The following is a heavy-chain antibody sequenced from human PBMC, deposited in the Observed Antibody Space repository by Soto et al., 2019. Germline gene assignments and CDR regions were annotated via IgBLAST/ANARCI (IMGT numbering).Heavy chain of an antibody. CDR3: ARAGLGDGSDY. Sequence: QVQLQESGPGLVKPSETLSLTCSVSGGYVSSGSYYWSWIRQPPGKGLEWIGYIYYSGSTKYNPSLKSRVTISVDTSKNQFSLKLSSVTAADTAVYYCARAGLGDGSDYWGQGTLVTVSS. V-gene: IGHV4-61*01. J-gene: IGHJ4*02. CDR2: IYYSGST. D-gene: IGHD1-26*01. CDR1: GGYVSSGSYY.